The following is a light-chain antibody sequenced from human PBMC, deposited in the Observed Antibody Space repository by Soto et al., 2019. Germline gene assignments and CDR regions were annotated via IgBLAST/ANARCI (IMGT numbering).Light chain of an antibody. V-gene: IGKV1-12*01. CDR1: QDIGSF. J-gene: IGKJ4*01. CDR3: QQFYSYPLT. Sequence: DIQMTQSPSSVSASIGDSVTITCRASQDIGSFLAWYQQKPGKAPKLLIYDASTLQSGVPSRFGGSGSGTDFTLTISSLQSEDFATYYCQQFYSYPLTFGGGTKVEIK. CDR2: DAS.